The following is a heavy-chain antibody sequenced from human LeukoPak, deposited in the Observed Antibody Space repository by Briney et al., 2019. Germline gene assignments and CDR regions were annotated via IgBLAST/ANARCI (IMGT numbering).Heavy chain of an antibody. Sequence: SETLSLTCTVSGYSISSGYYWGWIRQPPGKGLEWIGSIYHSGNTYYNPSLKSRVTISVDTSKNQFSLKLSAVTAADTAVYYCASGSYYDYWGQGTRVTVSS. D-gene: IGHD1-26*01. CDR2: IYHSGNT. V-gene: IGHV4-38-2*02. CDR1: GYSISSGYY. CDR3: ASGSYYDY. J-gene: IGHJ4*02.